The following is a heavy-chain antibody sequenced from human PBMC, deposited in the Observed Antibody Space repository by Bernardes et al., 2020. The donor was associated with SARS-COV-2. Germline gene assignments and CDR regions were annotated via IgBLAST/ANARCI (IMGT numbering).Heavy chain of an antibody. Sequence: GGSLRLSCAASGFTFSNAWMSWVRQAPGKGLEWVGRIKSKTDGGTTDYAAPVKGRFTISRDDSKNTLYLQMNSLKTEDTAVYYCTTEDGSGPPWFDPWGQGTLVTVSS. CDR3: TTEDGSGPPWFDP. CDR1: GFTFSNAW. J-gene: IGHJ5*02. CDR2: IKSKTDGGTT. D-gene: IGHD3-3*01. V-gene: IGHV3-15*01.